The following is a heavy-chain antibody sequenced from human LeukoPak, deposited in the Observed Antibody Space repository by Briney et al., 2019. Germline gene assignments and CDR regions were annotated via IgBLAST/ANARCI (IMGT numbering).Heavy chain of an antibody. CDR3: ARDPPRVDTHTGGDY. D-gene: IGHD5-18*01. CDR1: GFTFSSYA. V-gene: IGHV3-30-3*01. CDR2: ISYDGSNK. J-gene: IGHJ4*02. Sequence: GGSLRLSCAASGFTFSSYAMHWVRQAPGKGLEWVAVISYDGSNKYYADSVKGRFTISRDNSKNTLYLQMNSLRAEDTAVYYCARDPPRVDTHTGGDYWGQGTLVTVSS.